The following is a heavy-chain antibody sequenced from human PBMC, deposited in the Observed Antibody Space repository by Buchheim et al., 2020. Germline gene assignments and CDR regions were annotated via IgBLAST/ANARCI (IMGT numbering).Heavy chain of an antibody. J-gene: IGHJ4*02. V-gene: IGHV3-74*01. CDR1: GFTLSSYW. CDR2: INSDGSST. CDR3: ARAIDYTSYSNWYDI. Sequence: EVQLVESGGGLVQPGGSLRLSCAASGFTLSSYWMHWVRQAPGKGLVWVSRINSDGSSTTYADSVKGRFTISRDNAKNTLFLKMSSLGAEDTAVYYCARAIDYTSYSNWYDIWGQGNL. D-gene: IGHD3-9*01.